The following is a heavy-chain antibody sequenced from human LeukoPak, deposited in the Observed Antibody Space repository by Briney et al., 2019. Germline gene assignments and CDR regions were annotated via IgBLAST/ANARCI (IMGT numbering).Heavy chain of an antibody. CDR2: IYYSGST. J-gene: IGHJ4*02. Sequence: SETLPLTCTVSGGSISSYYWSWIRQPPGKGLEWIGCIYYSGSTNYNPSLKSRVTISVDTSKNQFSLKLSSVTAADTALYYWERGGGELLTHFDYWGQGTLVTVSS. D-gene: IGHD1-26*01. V-gene: IGHV4-59*01. CDR3: ERGGGELLTHFDY. CDR1: GGSISSYY.